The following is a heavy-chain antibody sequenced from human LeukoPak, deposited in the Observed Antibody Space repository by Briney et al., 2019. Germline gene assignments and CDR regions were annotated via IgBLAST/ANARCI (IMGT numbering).Heavy chain of an antibody. V-gene: IGHV4-59*01. CDR1: GGSISSYY. CDR2: IYYSGST. Sequence: SETLSLTCTVSGGSISSYYWSWIRQPPGKGLEWIGYIYYSGSTNYNPSLKSRVTISVDTSKNQFSLKLSSVTAADTAVYYCARDSMWELTPWGQGTLVTVSS. D-gene: IGHD1-26*01. CDR3: ARDSMWELTP. J-gene: IGHJ5*02.